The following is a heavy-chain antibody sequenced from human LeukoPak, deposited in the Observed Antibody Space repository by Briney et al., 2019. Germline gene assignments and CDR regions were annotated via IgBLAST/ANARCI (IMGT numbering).Heavy chain of an antibody. J-gene: IGHJ6*02. D-gene: IGHD3-9*01. CDR3: AKATGTDYYYGMDV. CDR1: GFTFSSYA. Sequence: PGGSLRLSCAASGFTFSSYAMHWVRHAPGKGLEWVSGISWNSGSIGYADSVKGRFTISRDNAKNSLYLQMNSLRAEDTALYYCAKATGTDYYYGMDVWGQGTTVTVSS. V-gene: IGHV3-9*01. CDR2: ISWNSGSI.